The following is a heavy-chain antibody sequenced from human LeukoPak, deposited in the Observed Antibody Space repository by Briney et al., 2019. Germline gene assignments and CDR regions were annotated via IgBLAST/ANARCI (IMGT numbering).Heavy chain of an antibody. CDR3: AGSKDFGGSSLDY. CDR1: GGSISSSNW. D-gene: IGHD4-23*01. Sequence: SGTLSLTCAVSGGSISSSNWWSWVRQPPGKGLEWIGEIYHDGSTNYTPSLKSRVTISVDKSKNQFSLKLSSVTAADTAVYYCAGSKDFGGSSLDYWGQGTLVTVSS. V-gene: IGHV4-4*02. J-gene: IGHJ4*02. CDR2: IYHDGST.